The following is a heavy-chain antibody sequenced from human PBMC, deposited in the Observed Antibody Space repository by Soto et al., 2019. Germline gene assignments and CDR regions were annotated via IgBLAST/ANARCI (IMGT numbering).Heavy chain of an antibody. CDR2: ISGSGGST. CDR1: GFTFSSYA. D-gene: IGHD4-17*01. J-gene: IGHJ4*02. Sequence: EVHLLESGGGLVQPGGSLRLSCAASGFTFSSYAMSWVRQAPGKGLEWVSAISGSGGSTYYADSVKGRFTISRDNSKNTLYLQMNSLRAEDTAVYYCAKDMDYGDFLFDYWGQGTLVTVSS. CDR3: AKDMDYGDFLFDY. V-gene: IGHV3-23*01.